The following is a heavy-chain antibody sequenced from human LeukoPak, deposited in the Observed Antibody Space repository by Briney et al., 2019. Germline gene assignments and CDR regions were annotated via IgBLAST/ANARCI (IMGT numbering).Heavy chain of an antibody. V-gene: IGHV3-30-3*01. J-gene: IGHJ5*02. CDR2: ISYDGSNK. Sequence: GGSLRLSCAASGFAFSSYAMHWVRQAPGKGLEWVAVISYDGSNKYYADSVKGRFTISRDNSKNTLYLQMNSLRAEDTAVYYCARDRGPWGQGTLVTVSS. CDR1: GFAFSSYA. D-gene: IGHD3-10*01. CDR3: ARDRGP.